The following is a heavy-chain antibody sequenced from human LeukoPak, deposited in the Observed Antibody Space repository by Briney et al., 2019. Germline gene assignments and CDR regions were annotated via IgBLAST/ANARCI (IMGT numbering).Heavy chain of an antibody. D-gene: IGHD3-10*01. Sequence: PGGSLRLSCAASGFTFSSYAMSWVRQAPGKGLEWVSAISGSGGSTYYADSVKGRFTISRDNSKNTLYLQMNSLRAEDTAVYYCTRESGSGNYYYDYWGQGTLVTASS. CDR2: ISGSGGST. V-gene: IGHV3-23*01. CDR3: TRESGSGNYYYDY. CDR1: GFTFSSYA. J-gene: IGHJ4*02.